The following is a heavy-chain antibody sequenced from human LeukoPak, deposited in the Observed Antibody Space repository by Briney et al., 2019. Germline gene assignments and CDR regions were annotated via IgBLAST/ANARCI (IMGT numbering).Heavy chain of an antibody. V-gene: IGHV3-23*01. J-gene: IGHJ3*02. CDR1: GFTFSSYA. CDR3: ANWPDAFDI. Sequence: AGGSLRLSCAASGFTFSSYAMSWVRQAPGKGLEGVSAISGSGGSTYYADSVKGRFTISRDNSKNTLYLQMNSLRAEDTAVYYCANWPDAFDIWGQGTMVTVSS. CDR2: ISGSGGST.